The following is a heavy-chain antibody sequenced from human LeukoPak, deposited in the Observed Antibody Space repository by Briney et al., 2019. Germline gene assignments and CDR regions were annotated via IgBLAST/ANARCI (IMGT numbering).Heavy chain of an antibody. CDR2: IRYDGSNK. D-gene: IGHD3-10*01. Sequence: GGSLRLSCAASGFTFSSYGMHWVRQAPGKGLEWVAFIRYDGSNKYYADSVKGRFIISRDNSKNTLYLQMNSLRAEDTAVYYCVSLWFGALEDWGQGTLVTVSS. V-gene: IGHV3-30*02. CDR1: GFTFSSYG. J-gene: IGHJ4*02. CDR3: VSLWFGALED.